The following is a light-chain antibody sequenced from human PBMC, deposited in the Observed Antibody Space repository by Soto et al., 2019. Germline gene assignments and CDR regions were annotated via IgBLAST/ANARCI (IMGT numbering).Light chain of an antibody. CDR1: QSLVTADGHTF. Sequence: DVVLTQTPLSSPVSLGQPASISCRSSQSLVTADGHTFLSWFQQRPGQPPRVLIYKVSNRFSGVPDKLSGCGAGTEFTLKISRVEAEDVGIYYCMQLTHVPYTFGQGTKLEIK. V-gene: IGKV2-24*01. J-gene: IGKJ2*01. CDR2: KVS. CDR3: MQLTHVPYT.